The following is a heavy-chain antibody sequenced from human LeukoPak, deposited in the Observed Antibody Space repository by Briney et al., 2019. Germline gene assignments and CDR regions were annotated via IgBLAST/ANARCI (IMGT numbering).Heavy chain of an antibody. D-gene: IGHD6-13*01. V-gene: IGHV1-46*01. CDR2: INPSGCST. J-gene: IGHJ6*03. CDR3: AREYSSSWYGSYYYYYMDV. CDR1: GYTFTSYY. Sequence: GASVTVSCKASGYTFTSYYMHWVRQAPGQGLEWMGIINPSGCSTSYAQKFQGRVTMTRDMSTSTVYMELSSLRSEETAVYYCAREYSSSWYGSYYYYYMDVWGKGTTVTVSS.